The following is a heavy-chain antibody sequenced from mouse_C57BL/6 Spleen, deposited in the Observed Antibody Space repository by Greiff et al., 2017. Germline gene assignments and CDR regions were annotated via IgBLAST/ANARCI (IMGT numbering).Heavy chain of an antibody. CDR1: GYAFSSSW. J-gene: IGHJ3*01. Sequence: QVQLQQSGPELVKPGASVKISCKASGYAFSSSWMNWVKQRPGKGLEWIGRIYPGDGDTNYNGKFKGKATLTADKSSSTAYMQLSSLTSEDSAVYFCASTLYYGSSPRDYWGQGTLVTVSA. D-gene: IGHD1-1*01. V-gene: IGHV1-82*01. CDR3: ASTLYYGSSPRDY. CDR2: IYPGDGDT.